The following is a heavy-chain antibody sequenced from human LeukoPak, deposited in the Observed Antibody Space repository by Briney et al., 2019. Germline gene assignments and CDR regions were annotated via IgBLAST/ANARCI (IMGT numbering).Heavy chain of an antibody. CDR2: ISGTGGNT. CDR1: GFTFSGYS. CDR3: ARHIGYDFDY. V-gene: IGHV3-23*01. J-gene: IGHJ4*02. Sequence: GGSLRLSCAASGFTFSGYSMNWVRQAPGKGLEWVSAISGTGGNTYYADSVKGRFTISRDNSKNTLYLQMNILRAEDTAVYYCARHIGYDFDYWGQGTLVTVSS. D-gene: IGHD5-12*01.